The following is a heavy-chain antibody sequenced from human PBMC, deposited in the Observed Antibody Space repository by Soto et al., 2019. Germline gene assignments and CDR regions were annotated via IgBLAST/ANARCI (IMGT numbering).Heavy chain of an antibody. V-gene: IGHV3-7*05. J-gene: IGHJ6*02. CDR3: ARDRDYDFWSGYYSGPNYYGMDV. CDR2: IKQDGSEK. Sequence: PGGSLRLSCAASGFTFSSYWMSWVRQAPGKGLEWVANIKQDGSEKYYVDSVKGRFTISRDNAKNSLYLQMNSLRAEDTAVYYCARDRDYDFWSGYYSGPNYYGMDVWGQGTTVTVSS. CDR1: GFTFSSYW. D-gene: IGHD3-3*01.